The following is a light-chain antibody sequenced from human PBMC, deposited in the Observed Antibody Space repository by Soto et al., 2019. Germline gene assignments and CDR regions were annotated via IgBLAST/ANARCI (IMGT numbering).Light chain of an antibody. CDR1: QSISSW. V-gene: IGKV1-5*03. Sequence: DIQMTKSPSTLSASVGDRVTIPCRASQSISSWLAWYQQKPGKAPKSLIYKEASLEGGVPSRLSGSGSGREFTLTIISLQPDDFAAYYCQQYNSYYRTFGQGTKVDIK. CDR2: KEA. J-gene: IGKJ1*01. CDR3: QQYNSYYRT.